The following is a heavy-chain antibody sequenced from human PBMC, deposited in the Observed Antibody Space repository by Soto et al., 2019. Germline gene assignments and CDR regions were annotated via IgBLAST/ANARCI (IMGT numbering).Heavy chain of an antibody. D-gene: IGHD2-2*01. CDR1: GFTFGSYS. J-gene: IGHJ6*03. CDR2: ISSGSSTI. CDR3: TRSAYMDV. Sequence: GASLRLSCAASGFTFGSYSMNWVRQAPGKGLEWVSYISSGSSTIYYADSVKGRFTISRDNAKNSLYLQMDSLRAEDTAVYYATRSAYMDVWGTGTTVTV. V-gene: IGHV3-48*01.